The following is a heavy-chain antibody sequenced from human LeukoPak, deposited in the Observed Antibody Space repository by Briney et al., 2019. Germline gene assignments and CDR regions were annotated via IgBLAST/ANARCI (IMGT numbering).Heavy chain of an antibody. Sequence: KPSETLSLTCAVSGGSISSGGYSWSWIRQPPGKGLEWIGYIYHSGSTYYNPSLKSRVTISVDRSKNHFSLKLSSVTAADTAVYYCARGCWSFGFSFDYWGQGTLVTVSS. CDR3: ARGCWSFGFSFDY. D-gene: IGHD3-3*01. J-gene: IGHJ4*02. V-gene: IGHV4-30-2*01. CDR2: IYHSGST. CDR1: GGSISSGGYS.